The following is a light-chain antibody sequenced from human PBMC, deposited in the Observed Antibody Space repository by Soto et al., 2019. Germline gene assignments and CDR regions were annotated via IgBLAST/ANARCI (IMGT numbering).Light chain of an antibody. V-gene: IGKV1-5*01. J-gene: IGKJ1*01. Sequence: DIQMAQSPSTLSAFVGDRVTITFRASQSIGRFLAWYQHQPGKAPKLLIYDASTLESGVPSRFSGTGSGTEFTSSITSLQPEDFGTYYCQQCYMGWTFGQGTKVDIK. CDR2: DAS. CDR3: QQCYMGWT. CDR1: QSIGRF.